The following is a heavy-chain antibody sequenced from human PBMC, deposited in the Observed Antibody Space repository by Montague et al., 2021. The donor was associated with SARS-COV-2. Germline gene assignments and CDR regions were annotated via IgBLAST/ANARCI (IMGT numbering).Heavy chain of an antibody. J-gene: IGHJ4*02. CDR2: ISHSGST. CDR3: ARGFDY. CDR1: GDSISSYL. V-gene: IGHV4-34*01. Sequence: SETLSLTCTVSGDSISSYLWNWVRQPPGKGLEWIGEISHSGSTNYNPSLKSRVTISIDTSKNQFSLKLSSVTAADTAVYYCARGFDYWGQGTLVTVSS.